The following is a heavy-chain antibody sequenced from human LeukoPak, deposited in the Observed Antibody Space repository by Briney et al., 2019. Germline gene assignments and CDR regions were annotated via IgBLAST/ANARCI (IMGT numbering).Heavy chain of an antibody. CDR1: GGSISSYY. CDR2: IYYSGTT. V-gene: IGHV4-59*01. Sequence: PSETLSLTCTVSGGSISSYYWSWIRQPPGKGLEWIRSIYYSGTTNYNPSLKTRVTISVDTSKNQFSLKLSSVTAADTAMYFCARDMESASTRGRAFNIWGQGTMVTVSS. J-gene: IGHJ3*02. D-gene: IGHD3-10*01. CDR3: ARDMESASTRGRAFNI.